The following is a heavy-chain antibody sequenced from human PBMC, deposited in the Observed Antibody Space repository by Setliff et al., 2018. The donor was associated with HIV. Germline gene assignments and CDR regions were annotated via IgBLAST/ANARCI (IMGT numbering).Heavy chain of an antibody. CDR1: GFTFKTYS. CDR3: ARGRCSDAACFFDY. CDR2: IKTDGGTT. D-gene: IGHD3-16*01. V-gene: IGHV3-48*01. J-gene: IGHJ4*02. Sequence: GGSLRPSCVGSGFTFKTYSMNWVRQAPGKGLEWLSYIKTDGGTTYDADSVEGRFTISRDNAKNSLYLQMDNLTVDDTAVYFCARGRCSDAACFFDYWGQGTLVTVSS.